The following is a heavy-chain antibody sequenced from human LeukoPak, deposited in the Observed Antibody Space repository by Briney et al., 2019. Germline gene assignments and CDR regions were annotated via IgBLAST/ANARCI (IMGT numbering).Heavy chain of an antibody. CDR2: IYPEDSDT. CDR3: ARQHYYTNSGFDS. D-gene: IGHD3-10*01. CDR1: GYSFSNYW. V-gene: IGHV5-51*01. Sequence: GESLKIPCWVSGYSFSNYWIGWLRQLPGKGLEWMGFIYPEDSDTRYSPSFQGQVPLSADKSTSTAYLQGGSLTAPDSAIYYCARQHYYTNSGFDSGGEGTLVTVS. J-gene: IGHJ4*02.